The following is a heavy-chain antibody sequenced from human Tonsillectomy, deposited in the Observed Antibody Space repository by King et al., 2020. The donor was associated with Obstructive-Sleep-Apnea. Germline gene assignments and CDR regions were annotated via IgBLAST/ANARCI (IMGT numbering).Heavy chain of an antibody. CDR1: GFTFSNYA. V-gene: IGHV3-23*04. Sequence: VQLVESGGGLVQPGGSLRLSCAASGFTFSNYAMSWVRQAPGKGLEWVSAISVSGDITYYADSVKGRFTISRDTSNNTLYLQMNSLRAEDTAGYYCAKDRLLVYDFRWGRGTHWGQGTLVTVSS. J-gene: IGHJ4*02. CDR2: ISVSGDIT. CDR3: AKDRLLVYDFRWGRGTH. D-gene: IGHD3-16*01.